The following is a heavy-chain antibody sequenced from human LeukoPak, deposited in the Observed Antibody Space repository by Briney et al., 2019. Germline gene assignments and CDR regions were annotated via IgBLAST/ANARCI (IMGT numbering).Heavy chain of an antibody. V-gene: IGHV1-18*01. CDR3: ARERGNTAMVYRPYYFDY. Sequence: ASVKVSCKASGYTFTSYGISWVRQAPGQGLEWMGWISAYNGNTNYAQKLQGRVTMTTDTSTSTAYMELRSLRSDDTAVYYCARERGNTAMVYRPYYFDYWGQGTLVTVSS. CDR1: GYTFTSYG. CDR2: ISAYNGNT. D-gene: IGHD5-18*01. J-gene: IGHJ4*02.